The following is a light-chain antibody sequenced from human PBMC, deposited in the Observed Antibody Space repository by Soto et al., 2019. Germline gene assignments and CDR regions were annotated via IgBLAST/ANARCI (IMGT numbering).Light chain of an antibody. CDR3: QQNNSYRT. J-gene: IGKJ1*01. Sequence: DIQMTQSPSSLSASVGDRVTITCRGSQSISSYLNWYQQKPGXAPKPLXYDASILESRVQSRFSGSGSGTEFNLTISSLQPDDFATYYCQQNNSYRTFGQGTKVDIK. CDR1: QSISSY. CDR2: DAS. V-gene: IGKV1-5*01.